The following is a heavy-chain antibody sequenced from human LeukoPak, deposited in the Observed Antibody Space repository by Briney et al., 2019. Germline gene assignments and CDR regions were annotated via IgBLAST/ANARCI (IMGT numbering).Heavy chain of an antibody. J-gene: IGHJ6*03. CDR2: ISWNSGSI. D-gene: IGHD6-13*01. CDR1: GFTFDDYA. V-gene: IGHV3-9*01. Sequence: PGGSLRLSCAASGFTFDDYAMHWVRQAPGKGLEWVSGISWNSGSIGYADSVKGRFTISRDNAKNSLYLQMNSLRAEDTAVYYCARVDAAAADFYYYYMDVWGKGTTVTISS. CDR3: ARVDAAAADFYYYYMDV.